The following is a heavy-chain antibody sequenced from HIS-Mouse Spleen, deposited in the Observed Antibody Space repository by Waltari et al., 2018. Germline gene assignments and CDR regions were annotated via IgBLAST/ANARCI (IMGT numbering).Heavy chain of an antibody. J-gene: IGHJ4*02. Sequence: EVQLVESGGGLVQPGGSLRLSCAASGFTFSSYWMSWVRQAPGKGLGWGANIKQEGSGKYYVDSVKGRFTISRDNAKNSLYLQMNSLRAEDTAVYYCARDFITMIVGALDYWGQGTLVTVSS. D-gene: IGHD3-22*01. CDR2: IKQEGSGK. V-gene: IGHV3-7*01. CDR1: GFTFSSYW. CDR3: ARDFITMIVGALDY.